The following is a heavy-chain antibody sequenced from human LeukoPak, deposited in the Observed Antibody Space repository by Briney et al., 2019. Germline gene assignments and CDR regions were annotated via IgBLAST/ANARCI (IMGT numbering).Heavy chain of an antibody. CDR2: ISYDGSNK. CDR3: AKDSSSWPHYFDY. V-gene: IGHV3-30*18. D-gene: IGHD6-13*01. Sequence: GGSLRLSCAASGFTFSSYGMHWVRQAPGKGLEWVAVISYDGSNKYYADSVNGRFTISRGNSKNTLSLQMNSLRAEDTAVYYCAKDSSSWPHYFDYWGQGTLVTVSS. CDR1: GFTFSSYG. J-gene: IGHJ4*02.